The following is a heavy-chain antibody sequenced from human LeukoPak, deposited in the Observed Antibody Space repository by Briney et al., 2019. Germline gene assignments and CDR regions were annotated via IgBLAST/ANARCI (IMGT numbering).Heavy chain of an antibody. D-gene: IGHD3-3*01. CDR3: ATYDSWSGYNIAY. Sequence: PGGSLRLSCVVSGFTLSSRWMMWVRQAPGKGLEWMTNMNRDGGEKNYVDSVKGRFTITRDNAENSLYLQMNSLKVEDTAIYYCATYDSWSGYNIAYWGQGTLVTVSS. CDR1: GFTLSSRW. J-gene: IGHJ4*02. V-gene: IGHV3-7*03. CDR2: MNRDGGEK.